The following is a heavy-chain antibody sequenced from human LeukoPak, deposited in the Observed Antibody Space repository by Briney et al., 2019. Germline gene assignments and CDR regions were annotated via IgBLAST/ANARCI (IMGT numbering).Heavy chain of an antibody. CDR3: ARVRADSWSGLDY. CDR2: INPNSGGT. D-gene: IGHD3-3*01. V-gene: IGHV1-2*02. CDR1: GYTFTGYY. Sequence: ASVKLSCKASGYTFTGYYLHWVRQAPGQGLEWMGWINPNSGGTNYAQKFQGRVTMTRDTSISTAYMELRRLRSDDSAMFYCARVRADSWSGLDYWGQGTLVTVSS. J-gene: IGHJ4*02.